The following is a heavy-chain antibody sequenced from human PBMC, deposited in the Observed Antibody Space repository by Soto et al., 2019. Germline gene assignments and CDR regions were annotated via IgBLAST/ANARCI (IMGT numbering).Heavy chain of an antibody. J-gene: IGHJ4*02. CDR2: IYYSGST. CDR1: GGSISSGGYY. V-gene: IGHV4-31*03. Sequence: SSETLSLTCTVSGGSISSGGYYWSWIRRHPGEGLEWIGYIYYSGSTYYNPSLKSRVTISVDTSKNQFSLKLSSVTAADTAVYYCARGGIVVPASPRGPYFDYWGQGTLVTVSS. CDR3: ARGGIVVPASPRGPYFDY. D-gene: IGHD2-2*01.